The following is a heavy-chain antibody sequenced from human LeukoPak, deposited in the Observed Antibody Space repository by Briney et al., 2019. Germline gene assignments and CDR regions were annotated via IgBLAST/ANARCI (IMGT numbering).Heavy chain of an antibody. Sequence: ASVKVSCKASGYTFTSYGISWVRQAPGQGLEWMGWISGYNGNTNYVQKLQGRVTMTTDTSTSTAYMELRSLRSDDTAVYYCARIVGATSYVRGVAPGIDYWGQGTLVTVSS. CDR2: ISGYNGNT. CDR1: GYTFTSYG. V-gene: IGHV1-18*01. J-gene: IGHJ4*02. CDR3: ARIVGATSYVRGVAPGIDY. D-gene: IGHD1-26*01.